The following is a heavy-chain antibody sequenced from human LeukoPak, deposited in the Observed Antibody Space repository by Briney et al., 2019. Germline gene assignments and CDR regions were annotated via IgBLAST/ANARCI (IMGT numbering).Heavy chain of an antibody. Sequence: PGGSLRLSCAASGFTFSSYGMHWVRQAPGKGLEWVAVIWYDGSNKYYADSVKGRFTISRDNSKNTLYLQMNSLRAEDTAVYYCARDMVRGVYYFDYWGQGTLVTVSS. D-gene: IGHD3-10*01. CDR3: ARDMVRGVYYFDY. CDR1: GFTFSSYG. CDR2: IWYDGSNK. V-gene: IGHV3-33*01. J-gene: IGHJ4*02.